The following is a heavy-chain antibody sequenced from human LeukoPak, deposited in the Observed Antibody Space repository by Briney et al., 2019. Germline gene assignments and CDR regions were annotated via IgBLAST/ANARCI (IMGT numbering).Heavy chain of an antibody. CDR2: VNVGNGNT. D-gene: IGHD3-16*01. V-gene: IGHV1-3*01. CDR1: GYTFTTYS. Sequence: ASVKASCKASGYTFTTYSMHWVRQAPGQRLEWMGWVNVGNGNTKYSQKFQGRVTITRDTSASTGYMELSSLKSEDTAVYYCARDSAFADFWGQGTLVTVSS. J-gene: IGHJ4*02. CDR3: ARDSAFADF.